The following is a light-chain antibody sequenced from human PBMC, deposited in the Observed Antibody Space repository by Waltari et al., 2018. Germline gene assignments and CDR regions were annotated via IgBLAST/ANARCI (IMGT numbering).Light chain of an antibody. V-gene: IGKV3-15*01. CDR2: GAS. J-gene: IGKJ2*01. CDR1: QTINSN. Sequence: EIVLTQSPATLSVSPGERATLSCRASQTINSNLAWYQQQPGQAPRLLIYGASTRAIGIPARFSGGGSGTEFTLTITSLQSEDFAVYFCQQYHKWPPYTFGQGTKLDI. CDR3: QQYHKWPPYT.